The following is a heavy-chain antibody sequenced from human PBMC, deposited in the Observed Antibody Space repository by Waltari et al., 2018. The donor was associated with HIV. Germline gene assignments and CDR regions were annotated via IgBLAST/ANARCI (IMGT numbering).Heavy chain of an antibody. CDR2: ISSSSSYI. CDR1: GFTFSSYS. Sequence: EVQLVESGGGLVKPGGSLRLSCAASGFTFSSYSMNWVRQAPGKGRWWCSAISSSSSYIYYADSGKGRFTISRDNAKNSLYLQMNSLRAEDTAVYYCARDPRRDPTLYYFDYWGQGTLVTVSS. CDR3: ARDPRRDPTLYYFDY. J-gene: IGHJ4*02. D-gene: IGHD1-26*01. V-gene: IGHV3-21*01.